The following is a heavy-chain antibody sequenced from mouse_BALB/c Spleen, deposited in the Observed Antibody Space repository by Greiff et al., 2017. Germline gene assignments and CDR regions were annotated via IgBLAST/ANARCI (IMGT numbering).Heavy chain of an antibody. CDR2: IYPGNSDT. J-gene: IGHJ4*01. CDR1: GYTFTSYW. Sequence: VHVKQSGTVLARPGASVKMSCKASGYTFTSYWMHWVKQRPGQGLEWIGAIYPGNSDTSYNQKFKGKAKLTAVTSTSTAYMELSSLTNEDSAVYYCTKDGSSYYYAMDYWGQGTSVTVSS. V-gene: IGHV1-5*01. D-gene: IGHD1-1*01. CDR3: TKDGSSYYYAMDY.